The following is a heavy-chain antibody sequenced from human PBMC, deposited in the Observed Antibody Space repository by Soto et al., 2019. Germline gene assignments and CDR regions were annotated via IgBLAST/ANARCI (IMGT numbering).Heavy chain of an antibody. Sequence: SETLSLTCTVSGGSISTYYWSWIRQPPGKGLEWIGYIYSSGNTNSNPSLKSRVTILVDTSKNQFSLKLSSVTAADTAVYYCARAPDRWGQGTLDTVSS. CDR3: ARAPDR. V-gene: IGHV4-59*08. J-gene: IGHJ5*02. CDR2: IYSSGNT. CDR1: GGSISTYY.